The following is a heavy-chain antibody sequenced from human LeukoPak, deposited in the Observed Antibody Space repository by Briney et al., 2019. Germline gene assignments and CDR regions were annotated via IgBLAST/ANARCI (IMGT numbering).Heavy chain of an antibody. Sequence: ASVKVSCKASGYTFTGYYMHWVRQAPGQGLEWMGWINPNSGGTNYAQKFQGRVTMTRDTSTSTAYMELRSLRSDDTAVYYCARVPRRRYCSGGSCYPGGDYWGQGTLVTVSS. CDR2: INPNSGGT. V-gene: IGHV1-2*02. J-gene: IGHJ4*02. CDR1: GYTFTGYY. D-gene: IGHD2-15*01. CDR3: ARVPRRRYCSGGSCYPGGDY.